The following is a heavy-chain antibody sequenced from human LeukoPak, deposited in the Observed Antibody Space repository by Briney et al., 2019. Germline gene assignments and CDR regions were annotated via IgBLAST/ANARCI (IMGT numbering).Heavy chain of an antibody. Sequence: GSLRLSCTASGFSFSGHWLHWARPLPGKRLVWVSRISPTGSTTSYADSVKGRFTVSRDNAKNTLYLQVNNLRAEDTAVYYCARGPNSNWSGLDFWGQGTLLTVSS. CDR2: ISPTGSTT. J-gene: IGHJ4*02. V-gene: IGHV3-74*01. D-gene: IGHD6-6*01. CDR1: GFSFSGHW. CDR3: ARGPNSNWSGLDF.